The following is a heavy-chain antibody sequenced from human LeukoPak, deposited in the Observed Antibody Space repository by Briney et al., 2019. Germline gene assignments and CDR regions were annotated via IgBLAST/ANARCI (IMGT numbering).Heavy chain of an antibody. D-gene: IGHD3-22*01. Sequence: GGSLRLSCVPSGFSFSNYAMSWVRQAPGKVLEWVSSTSGSGGSTHYVDSVKGRFTISRDKTKNTLYLQMISLRAEDTAVYYCAKSSYYDASGYYREYYFDSWGQGTLVTVSS. CDR3: AKSSYYDASGYYREYYFDS. CDR1: GFSFSNYA. J-gene: IGHJ4*02. CDR2: TSGSGGST. V-gene: IGHV3-23*01.